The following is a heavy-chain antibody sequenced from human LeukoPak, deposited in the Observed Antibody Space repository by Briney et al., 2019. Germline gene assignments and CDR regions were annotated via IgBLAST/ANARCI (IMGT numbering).Heavy chain of an antibody. CDR1: GGSFSGYY. D-gene: IGHD3-22*01. CDR2: INHSGST. CDR3: ARGLHDYYDSSGYDYYYYYGMDV. Sequence: SETLSLTCAVYGGSFSGYYWSWIRQPPGKGLGWIGEINHSGSTNYNPSLKSRVTISVDTSKNQFSLKLSSVTAADTAVYYCARGLHDYYDSSGYDYYYYYGMDVWGQGTRSPSP. J-gene: IGHJ6*02. V-gene: IGHV4-34*01.